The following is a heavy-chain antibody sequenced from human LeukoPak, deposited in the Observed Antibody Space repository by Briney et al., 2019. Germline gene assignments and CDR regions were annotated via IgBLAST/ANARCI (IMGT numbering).Heavy chain of an antibody. Sequence: TSETLTLTCAVSGFTFNGYDLSWLRQAPGKGLEWIGEINYSGSTNYYLSLESRVTISVETYKNHSSLKLSSVTAADNAVYYFSTSGWNLLPRVYWGERTLVTPSS. D-gene: IGHD6-19*01. CDR3: STSGWNLLPRVY. J-gene: IGHJ4*02. CDR1: GFTFNGYD. CDR2: INYSGST. V-gene: IGHV4-34*08.